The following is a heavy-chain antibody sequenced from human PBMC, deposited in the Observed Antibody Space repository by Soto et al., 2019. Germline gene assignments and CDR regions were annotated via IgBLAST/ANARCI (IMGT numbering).Heavy chain of an antibody. CDR1: GGSISSSSYY. CDR2: IYYSGNT. CDR3: ARHLNYYGSGSYGAYYYYGMDV. V-gene: IGHV4-39*01. Sequence: SETLSLTCTVSGGSISSSSYYWGWIRQPPGKGLEWIGSIYYSGNTYYNPSLKSRVTISVDMSKNQLSLKLSSVTAADTAVYYCARHLNYYGSGSYGAYYYYGMDVWGQGTTVTVSS. D-gene: IGHD3-10*01. J-gene: IGHJ6*02.